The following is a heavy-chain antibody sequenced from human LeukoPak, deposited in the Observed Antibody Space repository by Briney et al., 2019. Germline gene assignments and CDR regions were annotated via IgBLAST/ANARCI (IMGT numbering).Heavy chain of an antibody. Sequence: KPSETLSLTCTVSGGSISSGGYYWSWIRQHPGKGLEWIGYIYYSGSTYYNPSLKSRVTISVDTSKNQFSLKLSSVTAADTAVYYCARDLRSSNNWFDPWGQGTLVTVSS. CDR2: IYYSGST. J-gene: IGHJ5*02. V-gene: IGHV4-31*03. D-gene: IGHD6-13*01. CDR3: ARDLRSSNNWFDP. CDR1: GGSISSGGYY.